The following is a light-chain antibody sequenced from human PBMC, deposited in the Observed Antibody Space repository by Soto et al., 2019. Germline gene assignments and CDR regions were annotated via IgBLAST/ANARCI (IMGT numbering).Light chain of an antibody. Sequence: DIQMTQSPSSLSASVGDRVTITCRASQSINKYINWYQQKPGKAPNLLINGASSLQSGVPSTFSGSGSGTDFTLTISNLQPEDFATYHCQQTYSTPVSFGPGTKVDIK. CDR3: QQTYSTPVS. CDR2: GAS. J-gene: IGKJ3*01. V-gene: IGKV1-39*01. CDR1: QSINKY.